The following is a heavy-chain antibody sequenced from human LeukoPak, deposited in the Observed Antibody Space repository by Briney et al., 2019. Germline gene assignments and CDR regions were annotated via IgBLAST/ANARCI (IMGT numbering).Heavy chain of an antibody. J-gene: IGHJ5*01. V-gene: IGHV3-15*01. CDR1: GFTFSNAW. CDR3: TKSLDCSRTTCDS. Sequence: SGGSLRLSCAASGFTFSNAWMSWVRQAPGKGLEWVGRIRSKTDGGTTDYAAPVKGRFTISRDDSKNTLYLQMSSLKTEDTAVYYCTKSLDCSRTTCDSRGQGTLVTVSS. CDR2: IRSKTDGGTT. D-gene: IGHD2-2*01.